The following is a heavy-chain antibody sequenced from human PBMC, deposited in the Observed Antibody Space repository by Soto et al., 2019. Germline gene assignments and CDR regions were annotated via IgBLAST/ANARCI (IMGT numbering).Heavy chain of an antibody. CDR1: GGSISSYY. V-gene: IGHV4-59*08. CDR2: IYYSGST. CDR3: ARLGSLYQFDY. Sequence: SETLSLTCTVSGGSISSYYWSWIRQPPGKGLEWIGYIYYSGSTNYNPSLKSRVTISVDTSKNQFSLKLSSVTAADTAVYYCARLGSLYQFDYWGQGTLVTVSS. D-gene: IGHD2-2*01. J-gene: IGHJ4*02.